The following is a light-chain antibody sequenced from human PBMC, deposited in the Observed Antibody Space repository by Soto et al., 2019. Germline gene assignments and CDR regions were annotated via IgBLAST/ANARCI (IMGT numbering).Light chain of an antibody. CDR1: QSVNTY. Sequence: EIVLTPSPATLSLSPGKRATLSCRASQSVNTYLAWYQQNPGQAPRLLIHDASNRATGIPARFSGSGSGTEFTLTISSLQSEDFGVYYCQQYNKWWTFGQGTRLEIK. V-gene: IGKV3-11*01. J-gene: IGKJ5*01. CDR2: DAS. CDR3: QQYNKWWT.